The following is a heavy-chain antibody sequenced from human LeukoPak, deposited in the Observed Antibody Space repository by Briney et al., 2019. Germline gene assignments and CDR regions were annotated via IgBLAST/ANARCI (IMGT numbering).Heavy chain of an antibody. Sequence: ASVKVSCKASGYTFTSYCMHWVRQAPGQGLEWMGIINPSGGSTSYAQKFQGRVTMTRDTSTSTVYMELSSLRSEDTAVYYCAREGIYCSGGSCYPRGKNGMDVWGQGTTVTVSS. CDR2: INPSGGST. CDR3: AREGIYCSGGSCYPRGKNGMDV. V-gene: IGHV1-46*01. J-gene: IGHJ6*02. CDR1: GYTFTSYC. D-gene: IGHD2-15*01.